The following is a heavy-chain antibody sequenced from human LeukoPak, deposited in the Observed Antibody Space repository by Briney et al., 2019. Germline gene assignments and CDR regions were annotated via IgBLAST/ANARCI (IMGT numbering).Heavy chain of an antibody. D-gene: IGHD3-10*01. V-gene: IGHV1-2*06. CDR2: INPNNGGT. CDR3: ARCYGSGSPFDY. J-gene: IGHJ4*02. CDR1: GYTFSGYY. Sequence: ASVKVSCKASGYTFSGYYIHWVRQAPGQGLEWMGRINPNNGGTNYAQKFQGRVTMTRDTSTSTVYMELSSLRSEDTAVYYCARCYGSGSPFDYWGQGTLVTVSS.